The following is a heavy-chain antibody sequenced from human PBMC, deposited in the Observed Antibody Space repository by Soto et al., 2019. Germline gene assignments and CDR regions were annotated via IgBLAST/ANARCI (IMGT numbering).Heavy chain of an antibody. V-gene: IGHV6-1*01. J-gene: IGHJ4*02. CDR2: TYYRSKWYN. D-gene: IGHD6-6*01. Sequence: SHTLSLTCAISGDSVSSNSAAWNWIRQSPSRGLEWLGRTYYRSKWYNDYAVSVKSRITINPDTSKNQFSLQLNSVTPEDTAVYYCARGGIAARHGGYYFDYWGQGTLVTVSS. CDR1: GDSVSSNSAA. CDR3: ARGGIAARHGGYYFDY.